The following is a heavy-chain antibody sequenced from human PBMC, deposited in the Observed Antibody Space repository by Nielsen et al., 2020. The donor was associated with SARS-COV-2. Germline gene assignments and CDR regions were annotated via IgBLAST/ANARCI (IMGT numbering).Heavy chain of an antibody. CDR3: ARGYRTGCCSGGSCYGPVDY. CDR2: IIPIFGTA. V-gene: IGHV1-69*01. D-gene: IGHD2-15*01. Sequence: WVRQAPGQGLEWMGGIIPIFGTANYAQKFQGRVTITADESTSTAYMELSSLRSEDTAVYYCARGYRTGCCSGGSCYGPVDYWGQGTLVTVSS. J-gene: IGHJ4*02.